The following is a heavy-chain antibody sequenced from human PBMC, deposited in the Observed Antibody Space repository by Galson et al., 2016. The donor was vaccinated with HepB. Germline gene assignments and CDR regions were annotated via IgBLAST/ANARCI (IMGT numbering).Heavy chain of an antibody. CDR1: GFSFGEYA. CDR2: IIWNSASI. D-gene: IGHD2-21*01. Sequence: SLRLSCAASGFSFGEYAMHWVLQAPGKGLEWVSGIIWNSASIAYADSVKGRFTISRDNAKKSLYLQMNSLRAEDTALYYCAKDKVSYYYYGMDVWGQGTMVTVSS. J-gene: IGHJ6*02. CDR3: AKDKVSYYYYGMDV. V-gene: IGHV3-9*01.